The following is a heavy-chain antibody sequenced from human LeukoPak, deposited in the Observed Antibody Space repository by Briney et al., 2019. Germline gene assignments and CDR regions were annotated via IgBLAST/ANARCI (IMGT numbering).Heavy chain of an antibody. D-gene: IGHD2-2*01. CDR1: GGTFSSYA. J-gene: IGHJ4*02. CDR3: AREGDCSSTSCLGDY. V-gene: IGHV1-69*05. Sequence: SVKVSCKASGGTFSSYAISWVRQAPGQGVEGMGGIIPIFGTANYAQKFQGRVTITTDESTSTAYMELSSLRSEDTAVFYCAREGDCSSTSCLGDYWGQGTLVTVSS. CDR2: IIPIFGTA.